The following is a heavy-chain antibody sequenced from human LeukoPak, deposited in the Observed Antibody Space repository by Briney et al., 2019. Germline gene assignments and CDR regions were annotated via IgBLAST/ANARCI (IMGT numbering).Heavy chain of an antibody. CDR1: GFIFSSYA. CDR3: AKDSRYIAAAGTPAFDY. D-gene: IGHD6-13*01. J-gene: IGHJ4*02. CDR2: ISDSGSST. Sequence: PGGSLRLSCAASGFIFSSYAMSWVRQAPGKGLEWVSTISDSGSSTYYADSVKGRFTISRDNSKNTLYLQMNSLRAEDTAVYYCAKDSRYIAAAGTPAFDYWGQGTLVTVSS. V-gene: IGHV3-23*01.